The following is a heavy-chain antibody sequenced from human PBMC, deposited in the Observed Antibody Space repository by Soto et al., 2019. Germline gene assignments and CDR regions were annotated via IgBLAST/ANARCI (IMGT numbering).Heavy chain of an antibody. CDR2: VYYSGST. CDR3: ARLLYDSRGYYYFDY. Sequence: PSETLSLTCTVSGGSISSSSYYWGWIRQPPGKGLERIGSVYYSGSTYDNPSLKSRITLSVDRSKNQFSLKLTSVTAADTAVYYCARLLYDSRGYYYFDYWGQGTLVTVSS. V-gene: IGHV4-39*01. CDR1: GGSISSSSYY. D-gene: IGHD3-22*01. J-gene: IGHJ4*02.